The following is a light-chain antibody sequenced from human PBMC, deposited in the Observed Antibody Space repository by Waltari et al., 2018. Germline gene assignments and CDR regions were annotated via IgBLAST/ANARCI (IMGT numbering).Light chain of an antibody. CDR3: CSYTSSHTVV. J-gene: IGLJ2*01. CDR2: EVT. CDR1: SSDVGGYNY. Sequence: QSALTQPASVSGSPGQSITISCTGTSSDVGGYNYVSWYQQHPGKVPKLMIFEVTNRPSGVSNRFSGSKSGNTASLTISGLQAEDGADYYCCSYTSSHTVVFGGGTKLTVL. V-gene: IGLV2-14*01.